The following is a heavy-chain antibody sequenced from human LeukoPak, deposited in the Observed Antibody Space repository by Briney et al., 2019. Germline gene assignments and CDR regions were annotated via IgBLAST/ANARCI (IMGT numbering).Heavy chain of an antibody. CDR2: ITGSGGTT. V-gene: IGHV3-23*01. D-gene: IGHD7-27*01. J-gene: IGHJ4*02. Sequence: GGSLRLSCAASGFAFSNYGMNWVRQAPGKGLEWVSGITGSGGTTYYADSVKGRFTISRDNSKNTLYLQMNSPRAEDTAAYYCAKDGNWARFENWGQGTLVTVSS. CDR1: GFAFSNYG. CDR3: AKDGNWARFEN.